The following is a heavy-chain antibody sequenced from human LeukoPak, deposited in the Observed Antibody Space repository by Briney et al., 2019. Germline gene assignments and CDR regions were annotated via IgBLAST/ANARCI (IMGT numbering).Heavy chain of an antibody. CDR3: ARGGEPDYFDY. D-gene: IGHD2-21*01. CDR1: GFTFSNYG. V-gene: IGHV3-33*01. Sequence: PGRSLRLSCAVSGFTFSNYGMHWVRQAPGKGLEWVALIWFDGSDKYYADSVQGRFTISRDNSENTLSLQVSSLRAEDTAIYYCARGGEPDYFDYWGQGTLVTVSS. CDR2: IWFDGSDK. J-gene: IGHJ4*02.